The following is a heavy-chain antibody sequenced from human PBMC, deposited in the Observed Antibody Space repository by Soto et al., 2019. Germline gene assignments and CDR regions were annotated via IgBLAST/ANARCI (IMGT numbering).Heavy chain of an antibody. D-gene: IGHD1-26*01. Sequence: QVQLQQWGAGLLKPSETLSLTCAVYGGSFSGYYWSWIRQPPGKGLEWIGEINHSGSTNYNPSLKSRVTISVDTSKNQFSLKLSSVTAADTAVYYCARDFYCSLYYFDYWGQGTLVTVSS. CDR1: GGSFSGYY. J-gene: IGHJ4*02. CDR2: INHSGST. CDR3: ARDFYCSLYYFDY. V-gene: IGHV4-34*01.